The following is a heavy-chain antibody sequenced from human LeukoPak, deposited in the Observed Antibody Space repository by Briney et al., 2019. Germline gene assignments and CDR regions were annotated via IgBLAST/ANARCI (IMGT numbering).Heavy chain of an antibody. J-gene: IGHJ3*02. CDR3: VILQPNAGAWAFDM. CDR2: ISNGGST. Sequence: PSETLSLTCTISGGSISSYYWSGTRQPPGKGLEWIGYISNGGSTSYNPSLQSRVTISVDRSKNQLSMKLTSLTAADTALYYCVILQPNAGAWAFDMGGQGTLVSVSS. D-gene: IGHD3-10*01. V-gene: IGHV4-59*01. CDR1: GGSISSYY.